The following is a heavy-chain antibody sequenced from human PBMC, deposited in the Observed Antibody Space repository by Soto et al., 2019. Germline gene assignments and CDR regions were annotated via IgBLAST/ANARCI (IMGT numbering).Heavy chain of an antibody. J-gene: IGHJ3*02. CDR2: ISYSGST. D-gene: IGHD6-6*01. CDR1: GDSISSSY. CDR3: AKYSSSSAFDI. V-gene: IGHV4-59*06. Sequence: SETLSLTCTVSGDSISSSYWSWIRQHPGKGLEWIGHISYSGSTYYNPSLKSPVTMSVDPSKNQFSLRLSSVTVADTAVYYCAKYSSSSAFDIWGQGTMVTVSS.